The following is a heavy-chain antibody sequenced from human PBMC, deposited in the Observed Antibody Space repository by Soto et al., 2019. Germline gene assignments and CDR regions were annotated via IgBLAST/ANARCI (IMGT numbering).Heavy chain of an antibody. CDR3: AREDYYDSSGYLVNWFDP. CDR2: ISGSGGST. Sequence: PGGSLRLSCAASGFTFSSYAMSWVRQAPGKGLEWVSAISGSGGSTYYADSVKGRFTISRDNSKNTLYLQMNSLRAEDTAVYYCAREDYYDSSGYLVNWFDPWGQGTLVTVSS. CDR1: GFTFSSYA. D-gene: IGHD3-22*01. V-gene: IGHV3-23*01. J-gene: IGHJ5*02.